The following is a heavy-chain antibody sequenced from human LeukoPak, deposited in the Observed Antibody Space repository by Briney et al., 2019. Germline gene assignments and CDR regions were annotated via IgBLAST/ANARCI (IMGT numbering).Heavy chain of an antibody. Sequence: GGSLRLSCAASGFTFSSYSMNWVRQAPGKGLEWVSSIGSSSSYIYYADSVKGRFTISRDNAKNSLYLQMNSLRAEDTAVYYCARTSAHYYMDVWGKGTTVTVSS. V-gene: IGHV3-21*01. CDR2: IGSSSSYI. J-gene: IGHJ6*03. CDR1: GFTFSSYS. CDR3: ARTSAHYYMDV.